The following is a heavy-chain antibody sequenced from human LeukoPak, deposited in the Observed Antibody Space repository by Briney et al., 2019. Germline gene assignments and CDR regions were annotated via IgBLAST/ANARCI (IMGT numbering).Heavy chain of an antibody. CDR2: IIPILGIA. CDR3: ARDRVTGAPTGADY. CDR1: VGTFSSYA. V-gene: IGHV1-69*10. Sequence: VKPSCKTSVGTFSSYAISWVRQSPGQWLEWMGRIIPILGIANYAQKFERRMTITADKSTSTAYMELSSLRSEDTAVYYCARDRVTGAPTGADYWGQGPLLPVSS. D-gene: IGHD1-26*01. J-gene: IGHJ4*02.